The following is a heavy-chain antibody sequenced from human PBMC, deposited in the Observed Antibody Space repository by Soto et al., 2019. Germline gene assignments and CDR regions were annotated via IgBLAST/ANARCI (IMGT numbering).Heavy chain of an antibody. CDR2: SSGYNGDT. J-gene: IGHJ6*02. CDR1: CYTFSRYG. CDR3: AKNGQPPYYYGGRDV. D-gene: IGHD2-8*01. V-gene: IGHV1-18*01. Sequence: QGQLVQTGPEAKKPGASVKVSCKASCYTFSRYGISWVRQAPGQGLEWMGWSSGYNGDTKYAQKVQGRVTMTIDTSTYTAYMELRSLTSDDTAIYYRAKNGQPPYYYGGRDVWGQGTTVTVSS.